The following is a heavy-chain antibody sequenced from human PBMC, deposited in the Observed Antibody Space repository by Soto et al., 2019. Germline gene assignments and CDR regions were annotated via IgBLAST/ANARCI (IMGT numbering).Heavy chain of an antibody. V-gene: IGHV1-2*04. J-gene: IGHJ4*02. Sequence: ASVKVSCKASGYTFTGYYMHWVRQAPGQGLEWMGWINPNSGGTNYAQKFQGWVTMTRDTSISTAYMELSRLRSDDTAVYYCARPYYYDSSGYYYDYWGQGTLVTSPQ. D-gene: IGHD3-22*01. CDR2: INPNSGGT. CDR3: ARPYYYDSSGYYYDY. CDR1: GYTFTGYY.